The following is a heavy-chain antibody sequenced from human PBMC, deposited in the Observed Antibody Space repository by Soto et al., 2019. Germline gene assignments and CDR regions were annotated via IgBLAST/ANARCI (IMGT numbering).Heavy chain of an antibody. CDR3: ARDWRYSSGLDY. CDR1: GFTFTTYF. V-gene: IGHV1-46*01. CDR2: ISPSGDAT. J-gene: IGHJ4*02. Sequence: QVQLVQSGAEVMKPGASVKVSCKASGFTFTTYFMYWLRQAPGQGLEWMGIISPSGDATTYAEKFKGRVTVTKDTSTTTLYMELSSLRSEDTAVYYCARDWRYSSGLDYWGQGTLVTVSS. D-gene: IGHD6-19*01.